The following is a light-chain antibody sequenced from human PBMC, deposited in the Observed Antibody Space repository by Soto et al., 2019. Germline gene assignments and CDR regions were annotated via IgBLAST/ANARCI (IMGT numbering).Light chain of an antibody. V-gene: IGKV1-5*03. CDR2: KAS. J-gene: IGKJ1*01. CDR3: QHYNSYSEA. CDR1: QTISSW. Sequence: DIQMTQSRSSLCGSVGDRVTIPCRASQTISSWLAWYQQTQGQAPKILIYKASTLKSGVPSRFSGSGSGTEFTLTISRLQPDDFETYYCQHYNSYSEAFGQGTKVDIK.